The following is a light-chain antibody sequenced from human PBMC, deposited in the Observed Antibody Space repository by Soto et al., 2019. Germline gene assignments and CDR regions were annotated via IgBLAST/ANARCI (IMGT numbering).Light chain of an antibody. V-gene: IGKV1-39*01. CDR3: QQYYSYLWT. J-gene: IGKJ1*01. CDR2: AAS. CDR1: QSISSH. Sequence: DIQMTQSPSSLSASVGDRVTITFLASQSISSHLNWYQQKPGKAPKLLIYAASTLQSGVPSRFSGSGSGTDFTLTISCLQSEDFATYYCQQYYSYLWTFGQGTKVDIK.